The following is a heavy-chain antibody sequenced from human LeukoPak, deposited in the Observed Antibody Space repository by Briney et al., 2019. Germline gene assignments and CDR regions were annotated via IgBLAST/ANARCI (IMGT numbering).Heavy chain of an antibody. D-gene: IGHD2-15*01. J-gene: IGHJ3*02. CDR2: INPNTGDT. CDR3: AKVREVGTNIEVVVVDISGAFDM. V-gene: IGHV1-2*06. CDR1: GYTFTGSY. Sequence: ASVKVSCKASGYTFTGSYINWVRQAPGEGLEWVGRINPNTGDTNVAQKFQGRVTLTRDTSISTSYMELSSLRSDDTAVYFCAKVREVGTNIEVVVVDISGAFDMWGQGTKVTVSS.